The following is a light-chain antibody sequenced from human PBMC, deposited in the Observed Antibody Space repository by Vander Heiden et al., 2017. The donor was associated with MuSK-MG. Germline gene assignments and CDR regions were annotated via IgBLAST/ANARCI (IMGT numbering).Light chain of an antibody. CDR3: QQDDRTPRT. Sequence: DIVMTQSPDSLAVSLGERATINCKSSQNILYISNDKNYLAWYQQKPGQPPKLRIYWASTRESGVPDRFSGSGSGTDFTLTISSQQAEDVAVYYCQQDDRTPRTFGHGTKVEIK. J-gene: IGKJ1*01. CDR1: QNILYISNDKNY. V-gene: IGKV4-1*01. CDR2: WAS.